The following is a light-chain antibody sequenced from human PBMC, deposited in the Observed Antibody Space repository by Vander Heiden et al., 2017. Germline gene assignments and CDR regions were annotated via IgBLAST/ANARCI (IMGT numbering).Light chain of an antibody. J-gene: IGLJ1*01. CDR1: SSNIGSNV. Sequence: QSVFRQPHSVFAAPGHKVTISCSGSSSNIGSNVVSWYLHVPGTAPKLLIHDNDKRPSGIPDRFSGSKSGTSATLDITGLQAGDEAEYYCGTWDSNLSAGVFGTGTKVTVL. V-gene: IGLV1-51*01. CDR3: GTWDSNLSAGV. CDR2: DND.